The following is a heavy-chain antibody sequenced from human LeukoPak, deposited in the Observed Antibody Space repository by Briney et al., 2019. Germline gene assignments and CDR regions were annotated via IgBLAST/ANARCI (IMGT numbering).Heavy chain of an antibody. CDR2: INPSGGST. CDR1: GYTFTSYY. J-gene: IGHJ5*02. Sequence: ASVKVSCKSSGYTFTSYYIHWVRQAPGQGLEWMGIINPSGGSTTYAQKFQGRVTMTRDMSTRTLYMELSSLRSEDTAFYYCARVGDYSPRGWFDPWGQGTLVTVSS. V-gene: IGHV1-46*01. CDR3: ARVGDYSPRGWFDP. D-gene: IGHD4-11*01.